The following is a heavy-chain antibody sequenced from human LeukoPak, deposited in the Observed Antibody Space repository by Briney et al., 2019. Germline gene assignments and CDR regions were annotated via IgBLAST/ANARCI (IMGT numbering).Heavy chain of an antibody. J-gene: IGHJ3*02. Sequence: GGSLRLSCAASGFTFSDYYMSWIRQAPGKGLEWVSYISSSSSYTNYADSVKGRFTISRDNAKNPLYLQMNSLRAEDTAVYYCARSRLWFGGGGAFDIWGQGTMVTVSS. D-gene: IGHD3-10*01. CDR2: ISSSSSYT. CDR3: ARSRLWFGGGGAFDI. CDR1: GFTFSDYY. V-gene: IGHV3-11*03.